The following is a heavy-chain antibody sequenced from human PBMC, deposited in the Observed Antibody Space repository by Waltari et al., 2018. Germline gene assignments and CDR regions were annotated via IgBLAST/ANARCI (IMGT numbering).Heavy chain of an antibody. Sequence: QVQLQQWGAGLLKPSETLSLTCAVYGGSFSGYYWSWIRQPPGKGLEWIGEINHSGRTNYNPSLKSRVTISVDTSKNQFSLKLSSVTAADTAVYYCARGARYFDWLLGYYYYYYMDVWGKGTTVTVSS. CDR2: INHSGRT. J-gene: IGHJ6*03. D-gene: IGHD3-9*01. V-gene: IGHV4-34*01. CDR1: GGSFSGYY. CDR3: ARGARYFDWLLGYYYYYYMDV.